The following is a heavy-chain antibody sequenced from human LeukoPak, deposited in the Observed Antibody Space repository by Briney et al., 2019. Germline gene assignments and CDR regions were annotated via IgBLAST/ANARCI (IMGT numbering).Heavy chain of an antibody. D-gene: IGHD4/OR15-4a*01. V-gene: IGHV3-53*01. J-gene: IGHJ4*02. CDR1: GFTVSSNS. Sequence: PGGSLRLSCTVSGFTVSSNSMSWGRQAPGKGLEWVSFSDSVKGRFTISRDNSKNTLYPQMNSLRAEDTAVYYCARRAGAYSHPYDYWGQGTLVTVSS. CDR3: ARRAGAYSHPYDY.